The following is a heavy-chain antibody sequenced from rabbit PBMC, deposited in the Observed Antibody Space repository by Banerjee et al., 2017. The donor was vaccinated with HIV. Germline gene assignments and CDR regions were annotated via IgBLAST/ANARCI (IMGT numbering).Heavy chain of an antibody. CDR3: ARDRATYGYAAYTYATGFNL. J-gene: IGHJ4*01. CDR2: IDAGSTTT. Sequence: QEHLVESGGGLVQPGGSLTLSCKGSGFDFSSYGVSWVRQAPGKGLEWIACIDAGSTTTSYASWAKGRFTISKTSSTTVTLQMTSLTAADTATYFCARDRATYGYAAYTYATGFNLWGQGTLVTVS. D-gene: IGHD6-1*01. CDR1: GFDFSSYG. V-gene: IGHV1S45*01.